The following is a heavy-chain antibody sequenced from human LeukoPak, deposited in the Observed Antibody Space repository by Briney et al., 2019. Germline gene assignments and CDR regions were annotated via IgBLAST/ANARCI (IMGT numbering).Heavy chain of an antibody. CDR1: GFSLSSSW. J-gene: IGHJ3*01. Sequence: PGESLRLSCAASGFSLSSSWMHWVRQAPGKGLVWVSRVNADGSSTDYADSVRGRFTISRDNAMNTLYLQMNSLRAEDTALYYCAKVVSGSRNAFDVWGQGTLVTVSS. D-gene: IGHD3-22*01. V-gene: IGHV3-74*01. CDR2: VNADGSST. CDR3: AKVVSGSRNAFDV.